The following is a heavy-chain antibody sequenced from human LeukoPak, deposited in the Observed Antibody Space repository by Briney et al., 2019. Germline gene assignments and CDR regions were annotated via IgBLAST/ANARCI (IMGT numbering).Heavy chain of an antibody. CDR1: GFTFSTFA. Sequence: GGSLRLSCAASGFTFSTFAMIWVRQPPGKGLEWVSSIFPSGGEIHYADSVRGRFTISRDNSKSTLSLQMNSLRAEDTAIYYCSNGRTSSGTLQHDYWGQGTLVTVSS. J-gene: IGHJ4*02. D-gene: IGHD6-19*01. CDR2: IFPSGGEI. CDR3: SNGRTSSGTLQHDY. V-gene: IGHV3-23*01.